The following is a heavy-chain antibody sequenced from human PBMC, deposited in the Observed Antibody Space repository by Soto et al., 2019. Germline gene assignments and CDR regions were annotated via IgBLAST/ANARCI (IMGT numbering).Heavy chain of an antibody. Sequence: GGSLRLSCAASGFTFSSYAMHWVRQAPGNGLEWVAVISYDGSNKYYADSVKGRFTISRDNSKNTLYLQMNSLRAEDTAVYYCARDSEVGIAAPVDYYYYYGMDVWGQGTTVTVSS. CDR3: ARDSEVGIAAPVDYYYYYGMDV. D-gene: IGHD6-13*01. CDR2: ISYDGSNK. V-gene: IGHV3-30-3*01. CDR1: GFTFSSYA. J-gene: IGHJ6*02.